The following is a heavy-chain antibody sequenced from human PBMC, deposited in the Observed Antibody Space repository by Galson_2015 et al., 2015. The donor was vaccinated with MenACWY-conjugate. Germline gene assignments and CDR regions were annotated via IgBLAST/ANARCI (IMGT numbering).Heavy chain of an antibody. J-gene: IGHJ6*02. Sequence: SLRLSCAASGFTFSTYDFHWVRQAAGKGLEWVSGIGFGGGTHYLDSVKGRFTISRENAQNSLYLQMNSLSAGDTAMYYCARVSALSGYSMDVWRQGTTVTVSS. CDR2: IGFGGGT. CDR1: GFTFSTYD. V-gene: IGHV3-13*04. D-gene: IGHD3-9*01. CDR3: ARVSALSGYSMDV.